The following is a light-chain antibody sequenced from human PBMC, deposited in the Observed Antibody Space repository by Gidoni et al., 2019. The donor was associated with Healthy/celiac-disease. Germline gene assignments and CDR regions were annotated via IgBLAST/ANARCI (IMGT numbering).Light chain of an antibody. V-gene: IGLV3-19*01. CDR1: SLRSYY. CDR3: NSRDSSGTHRV. CDR2: GKN. Sequence: SSEQTQASAVSVALGQTVRITCQRDSLRSYYASWYQQKPGQAPVLVIYGKNNRPSGIPDRFSGSSSGNTASLTIAGAQAEDEADYYCNSRDSSGTHRVFGGGTKLTVL. J-gene: IGLJ3*02.